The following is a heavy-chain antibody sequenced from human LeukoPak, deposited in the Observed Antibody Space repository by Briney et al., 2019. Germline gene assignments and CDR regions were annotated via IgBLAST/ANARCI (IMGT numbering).Heavy chain of an antibody. J-gene: IGHJ4*02. CDR2: IYHSGST. CDR3: ARVGSAAAGTGGY. Sequence: PSETLSLTCTVSGYSISSGYYWGWIRQPPGKGLEWIGRIYHSGSTYYNPSLKSRVTISVDTSKNQFSLKLSSVTAADTAVYYCARVGSAAAGTGGYWGQGTLVTVSS. D-gene: IGHD6-13*01. CDR1: GYSISSGYY. V-gene: IGHV4-38-2*02.